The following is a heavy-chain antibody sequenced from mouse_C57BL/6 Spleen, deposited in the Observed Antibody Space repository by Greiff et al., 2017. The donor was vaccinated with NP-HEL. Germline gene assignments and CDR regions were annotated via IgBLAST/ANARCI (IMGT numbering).Heavy chain of an antibody. CDR2: IDPETGGT. CDR1: GYTFTDYE. D-gene: IGHD2-5*01. CDR3: TRRSYYSNYEYYAMDY. Sequence: QVQLKESGAELVRPGASVTLSCKASGYTFTDYEMHWVKQTPVHGLEWIGAIDPETGGTAYNQKFKGKAILTADKSSSTAYMELRSLTSEDSAVYYFTRRSYYSNYEYYAMDYWGQGTSVTVSS. V-gene: IGHV1-15*01. J-gene: IGHJ4*01.